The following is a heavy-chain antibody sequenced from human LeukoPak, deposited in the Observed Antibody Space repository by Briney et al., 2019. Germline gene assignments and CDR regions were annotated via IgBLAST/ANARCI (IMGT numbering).Heavy chain of an antibody. D-gene: IGHD3-9*01. J-gene: IGHJ4*02. V-gene: IGHV1-18*04. CDR1: GYTFTSYG. CDR2: ISAYNGNT. CDR3: ARDRGDILTGYYTNEDFDY. Sequence: ASVKVSCKASGYTFTSYGISWVRQAPGQGLEWMGWISAYNGNTNYAQKLQGRVTMTTDTSTSTAYMELRSLRSDDTAVYYCARDRGDILTGYYTNEDFDYWGQGTLVTVSS.